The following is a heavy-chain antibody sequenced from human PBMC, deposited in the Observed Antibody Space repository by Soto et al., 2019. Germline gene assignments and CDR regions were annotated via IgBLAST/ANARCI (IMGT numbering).Heavy chain of an antibody. V-gene: IGHV4-34*01. CDR1: GGSFSGYY. J-gene: IGHJ4*02. CDR2: IKHSGIT. Sequence: QVQLQQWGAGLLKPSETLSLTCAVYGGSFSGYYWSWIRQPPGKGLEWIGEIKHSGITNYNPSLKSGVTKSVDTSKNQFSLKLSSVTAADTAVYYCARTYSSSWSPFDYWGQGTLVTVSS. CDR3: ARTYSSSWSPFDY. D-gene: IGHD6-13*01.